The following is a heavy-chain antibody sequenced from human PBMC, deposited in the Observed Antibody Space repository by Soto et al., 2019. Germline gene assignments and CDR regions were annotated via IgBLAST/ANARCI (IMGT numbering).Heavy chain of an antibody. V-gene: IGHV4-31*03. J-gene: IGHJ4*02. CDR1: GGSISSGGYY. CDR3: ARDSGYYSDY. Sequence: SETLSLTCTVSGGSISSGGYYWSWIRQHPGKGLEWIGYIYYSGTTYYNPSLKSRVTISVDTSKNQFSLKLSSVTAADTAVYYCARDSGYYSDYWGQGTLVTVSS. CDR2: IYYSGTT. D-gene: IGHD3-22*01.